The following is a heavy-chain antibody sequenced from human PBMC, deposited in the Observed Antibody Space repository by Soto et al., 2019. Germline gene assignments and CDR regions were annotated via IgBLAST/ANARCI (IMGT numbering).Heavy chain of an antibody. CDR1: GFIFSTYG. V-gene: IGHV3-30*18. CDR3: AKAEGYCDTTSCYGGFDP. J-gene: IGHJ5*02. CDR2: ISYDGRNI. Sequence: HPGGSLRLSCAASGFIFSTYGMHWVRQAPGKGLEWVAVISYDGRNIYYADSVKGRFTVSRDNSKNTLFLQMNSLRTEDTAMYYCAKAEGYCDTTSCYGGFDPWGQGTLVTVSS. D-gene: IGHD2-2*01.